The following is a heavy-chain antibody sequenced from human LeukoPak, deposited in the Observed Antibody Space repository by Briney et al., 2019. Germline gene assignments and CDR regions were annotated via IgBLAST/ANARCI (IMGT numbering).Heavy chain of an antibody. V-gene: IGHV1-46*01. Sequence: ASVEVSCKASGYTFTSYYMHWVRQAPGQGLEWMGIINPSGGSTSYAQKFQGRVTMTRDMSTSTVYMELSSLRSEDTAVYYCARDRDSSSWYSPLYYYYYYMDVWGKGTTVTVSS. CDR3: ARDRDSSSWYSPLYYYYYYMDV. J-gene: IGHJ6*03. CDR2: INPSGGST. CDR1: GYTFTSYY. D-gene: IGHD6-13*01.